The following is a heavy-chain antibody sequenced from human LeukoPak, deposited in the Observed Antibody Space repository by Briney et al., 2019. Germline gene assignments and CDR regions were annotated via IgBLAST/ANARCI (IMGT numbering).Heavy chain of an antibody. J-gene: IGHJ4*02. D-gene: IGHD1-26*01. CDR1: GGSISSSNHY. CDR2: IYYSGST. V-gene: IGHV4-39*01. Sequence: SETLSLTCTVSGGSISSSNHYWGWIRQPPGKGLEWIGSIYYSGSTYYNPSLRSRVTIAVDTSKNQFSLKLSSVTAADTAVYYCARQGILGTMGYSDYWGQGTLVTVSS. CDR3: ARQGILGTMGYSDY.